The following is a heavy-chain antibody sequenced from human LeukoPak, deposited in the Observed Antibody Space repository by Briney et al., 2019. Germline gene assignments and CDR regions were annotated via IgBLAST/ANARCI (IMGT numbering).Heavy chain of an antibody. CDR2: ISSSSSYI. D-gene: IGHD1-14*01. V-gene: IGHV3-21*01. CDR3: AREPADTYDAFDI. J-gene: IGHJ3*02. CDR1: GFTFSSYS. Sequence: PGGSLRLSCAASGFTFSSYSMNWVRQAPGKGLEWVSSISSSSSYIYYAASVKGRFTISRDNAKNSLYLQMNSLRAEDTAVYYCAREPADTYDAFDIWGQGTMVTVSS.